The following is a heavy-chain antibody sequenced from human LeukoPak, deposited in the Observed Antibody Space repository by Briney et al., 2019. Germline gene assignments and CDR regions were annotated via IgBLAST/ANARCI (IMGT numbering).Heavy chain of an antibody. CDR2: IYYSGST. Sequence: SQTLSLTCTVSGGSISSGGYYWSWIRQHPGKGLEWIGYIYYSGSTYYNPSLKSRVTISVDTSKNQFSLKLGSVTAADTAVYYCAREGTLEKVYYYYMDVWGKGTTVTVSS. J-gene: IGHJ6*03. CDR3: AREGTLEKVYYYYMDV. D-gene: IGHD1-1*01. V-gene: IGHV4-31*03. CDR1: GGSISSGGYY.